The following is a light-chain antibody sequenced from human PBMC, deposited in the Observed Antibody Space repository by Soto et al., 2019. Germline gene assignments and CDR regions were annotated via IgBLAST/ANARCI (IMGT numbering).Light chain of an antibody. CDR3: QQYNNWPPKT. CDR2: GAS. V-gene: IGKV3-15*01. CDR1: QSVSSN. J-gene: IGKJ1*01. Sequence: DIVMTQSPATLSVSPGERATLSCRASQSVSSNLAWYQQKPGQAPRLLIYGASTRATGIPARFSGSGSGTEFTLTISNLQSEDFAVYYCQQYNNWPPKTFGQGTKVDIK.